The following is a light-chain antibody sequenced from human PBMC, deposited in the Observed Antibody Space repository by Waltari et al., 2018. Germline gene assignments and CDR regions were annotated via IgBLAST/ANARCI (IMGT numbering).Light chain of an antibody. CDR1: SSDVGGFNY. Sequence: QSPLTQPASVSGSPGQSITISCTGSSSDVGGFNYVSWYQHHPDKAPKLIIYDVTTRPSGVSNRFSGSKSDNTASLTISGVQAEDEADYYCSSFSSSTTLVFGGGTKLTVL. CDR3: SSFSSSTTLV. V-gene: IGLV2-14*03. J-gene: IGLJ2*01. CDR2: DVT.